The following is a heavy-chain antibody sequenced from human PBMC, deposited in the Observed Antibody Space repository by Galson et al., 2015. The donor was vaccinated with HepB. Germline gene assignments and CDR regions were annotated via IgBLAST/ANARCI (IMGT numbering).Heavy chain of an antibody. CDR3: ARAWGRYYYDSSGYYLDY. J-gene: IGHJ4*02. V-gene: IGHV1-69*13. D-gene: IGHD3-22*01. CDR1: GGTFSSYA. CDR2: IIPIFGIA. Sequence: SVKVSCKASGGTFSSYAISWVRQAPGQGLEWMGGIIPIFGIANYAQKFQGRVTITADESTSTAYMELSSLRSEDTALYYCARAWGRYYYDSSGYYLDYWGQGTLVTVSS.